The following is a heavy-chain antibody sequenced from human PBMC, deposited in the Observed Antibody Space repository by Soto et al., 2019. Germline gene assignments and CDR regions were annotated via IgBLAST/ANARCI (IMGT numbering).Heavy chain of an antibody. CDR3: AREGPYYFDY. V-gene: IGHV3-33*01. Sequence: GGSLRLSCAASGFTFSNYGMHWVRQAPGKGLEWVAVIWYDGSKKYYADSVKGRFTISRDNSKNTLYLQMNSLRAEDTAVYYCAREGPYYFDYWGQGTLVTVSS. CDR1: GFTFSNYG. CDR2: IWYDGSKK. J-gene: IGHJ4*02.